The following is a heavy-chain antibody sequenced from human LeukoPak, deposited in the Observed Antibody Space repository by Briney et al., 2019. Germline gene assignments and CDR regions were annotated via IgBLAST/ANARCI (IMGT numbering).Heavy chain of an antibody. Sequence: PGGSLRLSCAASGFTFDDYAMHWVRQAPGKGLEWVSGISWNSGSIGYADSVKGRFTISRDNAKNTLYLQMNSLRAEDTAVYYCAKSHSSSWSYYYYYGMDVWGQGTTVTVSS. V-gene: IGHV3-9*01. D-gene: IGHD6-13*01. CDR2: ISWNSGSI. J-gene: IGHJ6*02. CDR1: GFTFDDYA. CDR3: AKSHSSSWSYYYYYGMDV.